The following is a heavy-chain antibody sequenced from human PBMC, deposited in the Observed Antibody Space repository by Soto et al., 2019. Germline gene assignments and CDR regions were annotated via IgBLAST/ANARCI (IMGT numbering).Heavy chain of an antibody. CDR1: GYTSTSYG. CDR3: AREGRGYGGYDSAYYYGMDV. J-gene: IGHJ6*02. CDR2: ISAYNGNT. Sequence: ASVKVACKASGYTSTSYGISWVRQAPGQGLEWMGWISAYNGNTNYAQKLQGRVTMTTDTSTSTAYMELRSLRSDDTAVYYCAREGRGYGGYDSAYYYGMDVWGPGSTVTVSS. D-gene: IGHD5-12*01. V-gene: IGHV1-18*01.